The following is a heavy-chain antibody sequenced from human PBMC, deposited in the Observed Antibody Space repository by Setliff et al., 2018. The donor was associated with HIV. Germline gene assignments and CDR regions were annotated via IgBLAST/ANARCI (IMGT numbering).Heavy chain of an antibody. CDR2: MNPDSGNT. CDR3: ARADSSGEDFDY. V-gene: IGHV1-8*02. D-gene: IGHD6-19*01. CDR1: GGTFSSYA. Sequence: ASVKVSCKASGGTFSSYAINWVRQATGQGLEWMGWMNPDSGNTGYAQKFQGRVTMTRNTSISTTYMELSSLRSEDTAVYYCARADSSGEDFDYWGQGTLVTVSS. J-gene: IGHJ4*02.